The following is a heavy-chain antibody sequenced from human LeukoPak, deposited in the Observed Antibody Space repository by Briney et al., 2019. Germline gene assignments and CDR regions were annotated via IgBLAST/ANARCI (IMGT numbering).Heavy chain of an antibody. CDR2: ISGSGYNT. Sequence: GGSLRLSCAASGFTFDNYAVSWVRQAPGKGLEWVSSISGSGYNTYYADSVKGRFIISRDNSKNTLYLQMSGLRAEDTAVYYCAKDNRAFCTSGVCSSFDYWGQGTLVTVSS. V-gene: IGHV3-23*01. D-gene: IGHD2-8*01. CDR1: GFTFDNYA. J-gene: IGHJ4*02. CDR3: AKDNRAFCTSGVCSSFDY.